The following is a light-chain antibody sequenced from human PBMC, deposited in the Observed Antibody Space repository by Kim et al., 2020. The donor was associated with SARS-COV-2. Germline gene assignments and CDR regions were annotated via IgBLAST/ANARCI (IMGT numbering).Light chain of an antibody. Sequence: SSELTQDPAVSVALGQTVRITCQGDSLRTYYASWYQQKPGQAPVLVIYDKNNRPSGIPDRFSASRSENTASLTITGDQAEDEADYYCNSRDNTANHPVVFGGGTQLTVL. CDR2: DKN. CDR3: NSRDNTANHPVV. J-gene: IGLJ2*01. V-gene: IGLV3-19*01. CDR1: SLRTYY.